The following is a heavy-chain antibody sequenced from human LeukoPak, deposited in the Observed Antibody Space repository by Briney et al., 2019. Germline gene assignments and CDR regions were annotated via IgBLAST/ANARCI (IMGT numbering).Heavy chain of an antibody. Sequence: GGSLRLSCAASGFTFSSYWMSWVRQAPGKGLEWVANIKQDGSEKYYVDSVKGRFTISRDNAKNSLYLQMNSLSAEDTAVYYCARDRYCSSTSCYGDTTDYWGQGTLVTVSS. CDR2: IKQDGSEK. J-gene: IGHJ4*02. D-gene: IGHD2-2*01. CDR1: GFTFSSYW. CDR3: ARDRYCSSTSCYGDTTDY. V-gene: IGHV3-7*01.